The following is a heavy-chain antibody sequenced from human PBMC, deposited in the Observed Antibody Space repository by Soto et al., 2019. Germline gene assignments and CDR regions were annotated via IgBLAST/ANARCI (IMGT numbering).Heavy chain of an antibody. CDR3: ARVGGQLVPGFDY. Sequence: EVQLVESGGGLVKPGGSLRLSCAASGFTFSSYSMNWVRQAPGKGLEWVSSISSSSSYIYYADSLKGRFTISRDNAKNSLYLQMNILRAEDTAVYYCARVGGQLVPGFDYWGQGTLVTVSS. CDR2: ISSSSSYI. D-gene: IGHD6-6*01. J-gene: IGHJ4*02. V-gene: IGHV3-21*01. CDR1: GFTFSSYS.